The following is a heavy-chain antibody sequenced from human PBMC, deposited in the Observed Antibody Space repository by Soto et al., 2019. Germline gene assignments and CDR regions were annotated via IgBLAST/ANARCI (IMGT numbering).Heavy chain of an antibody. J-gene: IGHJ6*02. Sequence: SETLSLTCAVYGGSFSGYYWSWIRQPPGKGLEWIGEINHSGSTNYNPSLKSRVTMSVDTSKKQFSLRLTSVTAADTAIYYCATLYYYGSGSDDYYYGLDVWGQGATVTVSS. CDR2: INHSGST. CDR1: GGSFSGYY. V-gene: IGHV4-34*01. D-gene: IGHD3-10*01. CDR3: ATLYYYGSGSDDYYYGLDV.